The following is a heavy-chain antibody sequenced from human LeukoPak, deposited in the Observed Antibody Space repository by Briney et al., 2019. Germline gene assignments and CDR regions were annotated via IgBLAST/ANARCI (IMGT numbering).Heavy chain of an antibody. CDR2: IYYSGRT. Sequence: SETLSLTCTVSGGSISSYDWSWIRQPPGKGLEWIGYIYYSGRTNYNPSLKSRVTISVDTSKNQFSLKLSSVTAADTAVYYCARRRGYSGTFDYWGQGTLVTVSS. J-gene: IGHJ4*02. CDR1: GGSISSYD. V-gene: IGHV4-59*08. D-gene: IGHD5-12*01. CDR3: ARRRGYSGTFDY.